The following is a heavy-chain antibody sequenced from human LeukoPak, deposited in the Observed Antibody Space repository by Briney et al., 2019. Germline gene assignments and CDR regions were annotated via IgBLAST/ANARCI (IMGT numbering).Heavy chain of an antibody. CDR2: INPNSGGT. CDR3: ARPREGYWSSTSCYDFDY. Sequence: ASVKVSCKASGYTFTGYYMHWVRQAPGQGLEWMGWINPNSGGTNYAQKFQGRVTMTRDTSISTAYMELSRLRSDDTAVYYCARPREGYWSSTSCYDFDYWGQGTLVTVSS. D-gene: IGHD2-2*01. V-gene: IGHV1-2*02. CDR1: GYTFTGYY. J-gene: IGHJ4*02.